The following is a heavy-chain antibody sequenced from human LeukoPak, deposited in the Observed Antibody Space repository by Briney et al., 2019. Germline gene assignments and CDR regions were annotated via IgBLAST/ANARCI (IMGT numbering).Heavy chain of an antibody. V-gene: IGHV3-53*01. J-gene: IGHJ3*02. CDR3: ARDPGGAYYDAFDI. D-gene: IGHD1-26*01. Sequence: PGGSLRLSCAASGLTVSSNYMSWVRQAPGKGLEWVSVIYSGGSTYYADSVKGRFTISRDNSKNTLYLQMNSLRAEDTAVYYCARDPGGAYYDAFDIWGQGTMVTVSS. CDR1: GLTVSSNY. CDR2: IYSGGST.